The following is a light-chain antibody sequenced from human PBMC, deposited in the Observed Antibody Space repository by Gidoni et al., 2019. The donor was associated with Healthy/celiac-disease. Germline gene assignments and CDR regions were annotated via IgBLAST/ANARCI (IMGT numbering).Light chain of an antibody. Sequence: EIVLPQSPATLYLSPGERATLSCRASQSVSSYLAWYQQKPGQAPRLLIYDASNRATGIPARFSGSGSGTDFTLTISSLAPEDFAVYYCQQRSNWLFGGGTKVEIK. CDR2: DAS. CDR1: QSVSSY. V-gene: IGKV3-11*01. J-gene: IGKJ4*01. CDR3: QQRSNWL.